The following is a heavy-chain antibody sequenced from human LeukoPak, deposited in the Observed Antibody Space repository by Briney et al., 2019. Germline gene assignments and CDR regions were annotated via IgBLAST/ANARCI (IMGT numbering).Heavy chain of an antibody. D-gene: IGHD2-21*02. V-gene: IGHV1-69*05. CDR2: IIPIFGTA. CDR1: GGTFSSYA. Sequence: GASVKVSCKASGGTFSSYAISWVRQAPGQGVEWMGGIIPIFGTANYAQKFQGRVTITTDESTSAAYMELSSLRSEDTAVYYCARGGGDLFYYYMDVWGKGTTVTVSS. J-gene: IGHJ6*03. CDR3: ARGGGDLFYYYMDV.